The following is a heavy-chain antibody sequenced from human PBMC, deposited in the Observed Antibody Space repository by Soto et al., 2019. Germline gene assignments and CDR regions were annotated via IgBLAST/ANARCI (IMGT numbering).Heavy chain of an antibody. Sequence: PGGSLRLSCAASGFTVSSNYMSWVRQAPGKGLEWVSVIYRGGSTYYVDSVKDRFTISRDNSRNTLYLQMNSLRAEDTAVYYCARDSLAVAGTYFQHWGQGTLVTVSS. CDR3: ARDSLAVAGTYFQH. D-gene: IGHD6-19*01. V-gene: IGHV3-66*01. J-gene: IGHJ1*01. CDR2: IYRGGST. CDR1: GFTVSSNY.